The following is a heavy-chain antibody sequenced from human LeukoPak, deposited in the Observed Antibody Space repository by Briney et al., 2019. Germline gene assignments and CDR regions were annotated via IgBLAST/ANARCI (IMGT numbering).Heavy chain of an antibody. CDR3: ARGRFYGFSGDS. J-gene: IGHJ4*02. CDR1: GGSISTGGYY. CDR2: IYHSGST. V-gene: IGHV4-31*03. D-gene: IGHD2/OR15-2a*01. Sequence: SETLSLTCTVSGGSISTGGYYWNWIRQHPGKGVEWIGFIYHSGSTSYNPSLKSRLSISVDTSKNQFSLKLNSVTAADTAVYYCARGRFYGFSGDSWGQGTLVTVSS.